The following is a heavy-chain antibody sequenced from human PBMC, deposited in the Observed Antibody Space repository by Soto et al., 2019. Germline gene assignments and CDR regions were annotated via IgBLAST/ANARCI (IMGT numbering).Heavy chain of an antibody. J-gene: IGHJ6*02. Sequence: EVQLVESGGGLVKPGGSLRLSCAASGFTVSSNYMSWVRQAPGKGLEWVSVIYSGGSTYYADSVKGRFTISRDNSKNTLYLQMNSLRAEDTAVYYCAREYSSGYYYFYAMDVWGQGTTVTVSS. CDR2: IYSGGST. V-gene: IGHV3-66*01. CDR3: AREYSSGYYYFYAMDV. D-gene: IGHD5-18*01. CDR1: GFTVSSNY.